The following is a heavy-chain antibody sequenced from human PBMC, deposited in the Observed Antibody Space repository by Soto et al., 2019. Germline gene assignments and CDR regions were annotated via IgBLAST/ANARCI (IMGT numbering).Heavy chain of an antibody. CDR1: GDSINSNYC. CDR3: ARDTGWGLGD. CDR2: IYYSGGT. V-gene: IGHV4-4*02. D-gene: IGHD6-19*01. Sequence: SETLSLTCAVSGDSINSNYCWTWVRQPPGKGLEWIAEIYYSGGTSYNPSLKSRVTISMDKSKNQFSLNLTSVTAADTAMYYCARDTGWGLGDWGQGTLVTVSS. J-gene: IGHJ4*02.